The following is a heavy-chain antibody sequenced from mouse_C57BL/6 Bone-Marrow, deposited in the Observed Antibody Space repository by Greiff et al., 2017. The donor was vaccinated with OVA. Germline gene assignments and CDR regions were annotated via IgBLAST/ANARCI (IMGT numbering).Heavy chain of an antibody. CDR1: GFTFSSYG. CDR3: ARPGGSLAWFAY. V-gene: IGHV5-6*01. J-gene: IGHJ3*01. CDR2: ISSGGSYT. Sequence: EVHLVESGGDLVKPGGSLKLSCAASGFTFSSYGMSWVRQTPDKRLEWVATISSGGSYTYYPDSVKGRFTISRDNAKNTLYLQMSSLKSEDTAMYYCARPGGSLAWFAYWGQGTLVTVSA.